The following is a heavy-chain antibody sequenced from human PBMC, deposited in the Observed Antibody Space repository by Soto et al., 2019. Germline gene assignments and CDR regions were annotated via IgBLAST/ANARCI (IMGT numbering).Heavy chain of an antibody. J-gene: IGHJ4*02. CDR1: GFTFSSYA. D-gene: IGHD6-19*01. CDR2: ISGSGDNT. Sequence: EVQLLESGGGLVQPGGSLRISCTASGFTFSSYAMSWVRQAPGKGLEWVSSISGSGDNTYYADSVKGRFTISRDNSKNTLYLQMNSLRAEEKAVSYCAKGISRGTGWYTDFDYWGQGTLVNVSS. V-gene: IGHV3-23*01. CDR3: AKGISRGTGWYTDFDY.